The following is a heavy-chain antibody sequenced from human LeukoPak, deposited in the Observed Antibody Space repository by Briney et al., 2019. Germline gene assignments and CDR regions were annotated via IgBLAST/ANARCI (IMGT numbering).Heavy chain of an antibody. CDR2: INHSGST. D-gene: IGHD5-18*01. J-gene: IGHJ4*02. V-gene: IGHV4-34*01. Sequence: KPSETLSLTCAVYGGSFSGYYCSWIRQPPGKGLEWIGEINHSGSTNYNPSLKSRVTISVDTSKNQFSLKLSSVTAADTAVYYCAATRRWLQPNLDYWGQGTLVTVSS. CDR3: AATRRWLQPNLDY. CDR1: GGSFSGYY.